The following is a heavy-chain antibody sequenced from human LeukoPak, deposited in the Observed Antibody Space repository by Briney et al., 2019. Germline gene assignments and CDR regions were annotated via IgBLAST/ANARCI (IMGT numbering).Heavy chain of an antibody. CDR1: GYTFTSYY. Sequence: ASVKVSCKASGYTFTSYYMHWVRQAPGQGLEWMGWISAYNGNTNYAQKLQGRVTMTTDTSTSTAYMELRSLRSDDTAVYYCASLRLHGDYVRLWGQGTLVTVSS. CDR2: ISAYNGNT. V-gene: IGHV1-18*04. D-gene: IGHD4-17*01. CDR3: ASLRLHGDYVRL. J-gene: IGHJ4*02.